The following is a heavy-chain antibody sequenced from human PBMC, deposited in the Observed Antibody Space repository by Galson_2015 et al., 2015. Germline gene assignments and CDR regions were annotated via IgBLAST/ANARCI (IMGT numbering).Heavy chain of an antibody. D-gene: IGHD2-21*02. CDR2: ISAYNGNT. Sequence: SVKVSCKASGYTFTSYGISWVRQAPGQGLEWMGWISAYNGNTNYAQKLQGRVTMTTDTSTSTAYMELRSLRSDDTAVYYCARSLVVSGTAPYFDYWGQGTLVTVSS. CDR1: GYTFTSYG. V-gene: IGHV1-18*04. J-gene: IGHJ4*02. CDR3: ARSLVVSGTAPYFDY.